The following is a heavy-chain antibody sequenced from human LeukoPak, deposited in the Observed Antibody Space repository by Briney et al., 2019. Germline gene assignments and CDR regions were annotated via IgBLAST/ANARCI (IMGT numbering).Heavy chain of an antibody. D-gene: IGHD3-10*01. J-gene: IGHJ6*03. CDR2: IYYSGST. Sequence: PSETLSLTCAVSGGSISSYYWSWIRQPPGKGLEWIGYIYYSGSTNYNPSLKSRVTISVDTSKNQFSLKLSSVTAADTAVYYRARGYYGSGSYYNGAYYMDVWGKGTTVTISS. V-gene: IGHV4-59*01. CDR3: ARGYYGSGSYYNGAYYMDV. CDR1: GGSISSYY.